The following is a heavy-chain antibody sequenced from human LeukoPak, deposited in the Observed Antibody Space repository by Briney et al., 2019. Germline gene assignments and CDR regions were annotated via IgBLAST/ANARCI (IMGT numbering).Heavy chain of an antibody. J-gene: IGHJ4*02. V-gene: IGHV1-2*02. CDR2: INPNSDGT. D-gene: IGHD3-3*01. Sequence: ASVKVSCKASGYTFAGYYIHWVRQAPGQGLEWMGWINPNSDGTNYAQKFQGRITVTRDTSINTAYMELTRLRSDDTAVYYCARLLELEWGSRTYPTGAFDYWGQGTLVAVSS. CDR3: ARLLELEWGSRTYPTGAFDY. CDR1: GYTFAGYY.